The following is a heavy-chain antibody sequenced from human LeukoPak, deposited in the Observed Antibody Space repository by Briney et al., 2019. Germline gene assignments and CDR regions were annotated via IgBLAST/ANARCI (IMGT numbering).Heavy chain of an antibody. Sequence: SGGSLRLSCAASGFTFSAYWMHWVRQVPGKGLVWVSRINNDGTATFFADSVKGRFTISRDNAKNSLYLQMSSLRAEDTAVYHCARLSGYSYGYGLVDYWGQGTLVTVSS. V-gene: IGHV3-74*01. J-gene: IGHJ4*02. D-gene: IGHD5-18*01. CDR1: GFTFSAYW. CDR2: INNDGTAT. CDR3: ARLSGYSYGYGLVDY.